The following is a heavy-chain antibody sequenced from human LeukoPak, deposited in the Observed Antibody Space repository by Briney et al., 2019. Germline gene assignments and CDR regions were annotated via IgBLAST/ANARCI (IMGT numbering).Heavy chain of an antibody. CDR2: IKQDGSEK. V-gene: IGHV3-7*01. CDR3: ARDKIVGATYFDY. Sequence: GGSLRLSCAASGFTFSSYWMSRVRQAPGKGLEWVANIKQDGSEKYYVDSVKGRFTISRDNAKNSLYLQMNSLRAEDTAVYYCARDKIVGATYFDYWGQGTLVTVSS. CDR1: GFTFSSYW. D-gene: IGHD1-26*01. J-gene: IGHJ4*02.